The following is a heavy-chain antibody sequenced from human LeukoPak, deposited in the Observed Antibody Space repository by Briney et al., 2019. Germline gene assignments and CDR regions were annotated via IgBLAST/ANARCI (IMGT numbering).Heavy chain of an antibody. CDR1: GYTFTSYG. D-gene: IGHD6-13*01. J-gene: IGHJ4*02. V-gene: IGHV1-18*01. Sequence: ASVKVSCKASGYTFTSYGITWVRQDPGQGLEWMGWISAYNGNTKYAQKLQGRVTMTTDTSMSSAYMELRSLRSDDTAVYYCARGRYSSSWYAHYWGQGTLVTVSS. CDR3: ARGRYSSSWYAHY. CDR2: ISAYNGNT.